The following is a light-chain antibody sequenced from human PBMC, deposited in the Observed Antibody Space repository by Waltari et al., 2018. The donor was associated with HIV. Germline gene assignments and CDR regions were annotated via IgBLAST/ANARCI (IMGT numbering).Light chain of an antibody. V-gene: IGLV1-47*01. CDR3: AAWDDSLRSLV. Sequence: QSVVTQPPSASGTPGQRVTISCSGSNTNIGINYVYWYQQLPGTAPKLLIYRVNQRPSGVPDRFSGSKSGTPASLAISGLQSEDEADYYCAAWDDSLRSLVFGGGTKLTVL. CDR2: RVN. J-gene: IGLJ3*02. CDR1: NTNIGINY.